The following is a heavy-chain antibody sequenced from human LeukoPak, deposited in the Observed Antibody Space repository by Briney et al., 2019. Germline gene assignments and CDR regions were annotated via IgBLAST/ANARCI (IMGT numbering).Heavy chain of an antibody. D-gene: IGHD6-19*01. V-gene: IGHV3-23*01. CDR1: GVTFSSYV. CDR3: ARDSSGWYITNWFDP. Sequence: GGSLRLSCEASGVTFSSYVMSWVRQAPGKGPEWVSGISGSGGGTYYADSVKGRFAISRDNSKNTLYLQMNSLRAEDTAVYYCARDSSGWYITNWFDPWGQGTLVTVSS. CDR2: ISGSGGGT. J-gene: IGHJ5*02.